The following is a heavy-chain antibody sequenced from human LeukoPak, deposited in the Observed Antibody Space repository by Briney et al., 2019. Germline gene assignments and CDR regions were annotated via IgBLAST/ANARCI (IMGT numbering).Heavy chain of an antibody. Sequence: PSETLSLTCTVSGGSLTNYSWSWIRQSPGKGLEWVAYIFYSGRTNYNPSLKSRATISVDTSKNQFSLKLTSLIAADTAVYYCARVVRGYCSGGSCTEYYFDYWGQGTLVTVSS. D-gene: IGHD2-15*01. CDR2: IFYSGRT. CDR1: GGSLTNYS. CDR3: ARVVRGYCSGGSCTEYYFDY. V-gene: IGHV4-59*01. J-gene: IGHJ4*02.